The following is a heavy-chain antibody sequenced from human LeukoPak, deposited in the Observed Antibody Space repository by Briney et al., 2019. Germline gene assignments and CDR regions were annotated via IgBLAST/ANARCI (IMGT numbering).Heavy chain of an antibody. CDR2: IYPGDSDT. Sequence: GESLKISCKGSGYSFTSYWIGWVRQMPGKGLEWMGIIYPGDSDTRYSPSSQGQVTISADKSISTAYLQWSSLKASDTAMYYCTRHGSEGPYYYYGMDVWGQGTTVTVSS. V-gene: IGHV5-51*01. D-gene: IGHD5-12*01. J-gene: IGHJ6*02. CDR3: TRHGSEGPYYYYGMDV. CDR1: GYSFTSYW.